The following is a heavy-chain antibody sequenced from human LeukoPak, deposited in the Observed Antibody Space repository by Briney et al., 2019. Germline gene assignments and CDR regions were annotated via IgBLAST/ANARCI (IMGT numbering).Heavy chain of an antibody. CDR2: INHSGST. CDR1: GGSFSGYY. J-gene: IGHJ4*02. V-gene: IGHV4-34*01. CDR3: ASSSSWGYYFDY. Sequence: KPSETVYLTCAVYGGSFSGYYCSWIRQPPGKGLEWIGEINHSGSTNYNPSLKSRVTISVDTSKNQFSLKLSSVTAADTAVYYCASSSSWGYYFDYWGQGTLVTVSS. D-gene: IGHD6-13*01.